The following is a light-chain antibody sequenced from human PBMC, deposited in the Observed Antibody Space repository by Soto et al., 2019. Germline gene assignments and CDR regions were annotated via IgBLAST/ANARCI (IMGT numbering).Light chain of an antibody. Sequence: AIRMTQSPSSLSASTGDRVTITCRASQGISSYLAWYQQKPGKAPKLLIYAASTLQSGVPSRFSGSGSGTDFTLTISCLQSEDFATYYCQQYNSHPYTFGQGTKLEIK. J-gene: IGKJ2*01. CDR1: QGISSY. V-gene: IGKV1-8*01. CDR2: AAS. CDR3: QQYNSHPYT.